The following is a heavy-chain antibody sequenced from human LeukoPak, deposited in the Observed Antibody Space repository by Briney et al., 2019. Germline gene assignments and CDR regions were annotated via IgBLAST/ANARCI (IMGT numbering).Heavy chain of an antibody. CDR3: ARLGSSAPLYYFDY. CDR2: IYYSGST. J-gene: IGHJ4*02. D-gene: IGHD6-19*01. CDR1: GGSISSSSYY. Sequence: PSETLSLTCTVSGGSISSSSYYWGWIRQPPGKGLEWIGNIYYSGSTYYNPSLKSRVTIFADTSKNQFSLKLSSVTAADSAMYYCARLGSSAPLYYFDYWGQGTLVTVSS. V-gene: IGHV4-39*01.